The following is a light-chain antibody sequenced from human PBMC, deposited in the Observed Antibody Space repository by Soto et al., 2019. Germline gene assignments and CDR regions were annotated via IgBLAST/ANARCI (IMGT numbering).Light chain of an antibody. Sequence: DIHMTQSPSTLSASVGDGVTLTCRASQSVSDWLAWYQQKPGKAPKLLIYKASNLESGVPSRFSGSGSGTEFTLTISSLQPDDSATYYCQQYNTFSPYTFGQGTKVDIK. CDR1: QSVSDW. J-gene: IGKJ2*01. CDR2: KAS. V-gene: IGKV1-5*03. CDR3: QQYNTFSPYT.